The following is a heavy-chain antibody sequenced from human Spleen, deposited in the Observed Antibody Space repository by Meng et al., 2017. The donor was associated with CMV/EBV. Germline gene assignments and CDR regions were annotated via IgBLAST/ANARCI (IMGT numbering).Heavy chain of an antibody. Sequence: ASVKVSCKASGYTFTSYDINWVRQATGQGLEWMGWINPNSGGTNYAQKFQGRVTMTRDTSISTAYMELSRLRSDDTAVYYCARGRGANVATIGDYWGQGTLVTVSS. CDR1: GYTFTSYD. D-gene: IGHD5-12*01. V-gene: IGHV1-2*02. J-gene: IGHJ4*02. CDR3: ARGRGANVATIGDY. CDR2: INPNSGGT.